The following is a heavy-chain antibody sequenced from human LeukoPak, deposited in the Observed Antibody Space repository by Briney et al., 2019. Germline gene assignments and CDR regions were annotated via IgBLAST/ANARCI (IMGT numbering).Heavy chain of an antibody. J-gene: IGHJ4*02. CDR3: AKDLDGYSYGFDY. V-gene: IGHV3-9*03. CDR1: GFTFDDYA. Sequence: GGSLRLSCAASGFTFDDYAMHWVRQAPGKGLEWVSGISWDSGSIGYADSVKGRFTISRDNAKNSLYLQMNSLRAEDMALYYCAKDLDGYSYGFDYWGQGTLVTVSS. D-gene: IGHD5-18*01. CDR2: ISWDSGSI.